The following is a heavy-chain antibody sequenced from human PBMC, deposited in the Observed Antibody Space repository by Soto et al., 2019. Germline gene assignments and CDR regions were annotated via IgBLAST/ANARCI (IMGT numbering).Heavy chain of an antibody. V-gene: IGHV4-39*01. CDR2: IYYSGST. D-gene: IGHD2-2*02. CDR3: ARQVPAAIRLGWFDP. J-gene: IGHJ5*02. CDR1: GGSISRSTYY. Sequence: SETLSLTCTVSGGSISRSTYYWGWIRQPPGKGLEWIGSIYYSGSTYYRPSLKSRVTISVDTSKNQFSLKLSSVTAADTAVYYCARQVPAAIRLGWFDPWGQGTLVTGS.